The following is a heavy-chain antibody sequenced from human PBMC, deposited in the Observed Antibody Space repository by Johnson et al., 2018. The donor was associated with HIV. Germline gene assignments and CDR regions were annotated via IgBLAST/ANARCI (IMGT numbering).Heavy chain of an antibody. Sequence: VQLVESGGGVVQPGGSLRLSCAASGFTFSSYWMHWVRQAPGKGLVWVSRSNSDGSSTSYADSVKGRFTIYRDKAKNKLSLHMNSLRAEDTAVYYCARGFEQLDDAFDIWGQVTMVTVSS. CDR2: SNSDGSST. V-gene: IGHV3-74*02. CDR1: GFTFSSYW. J-gene: IGHJ3*02. D-gene: IGHD1-1*01. CDR3: ARGFEQLDDAFDI.